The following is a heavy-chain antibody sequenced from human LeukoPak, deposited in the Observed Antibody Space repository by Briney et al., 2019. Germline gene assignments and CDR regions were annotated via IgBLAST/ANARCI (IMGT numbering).Heavy chain of an antibody. CDR3: AKMDSSGYSLGFDY. CDR1: GFTFSSYA. Sequence: GGSLRLSCAASGFTFSSYAMSWVRQAPGKGLEWVSAISGSGGSTYYADSVKGRFTISRDNSKSTLYLQMNSLRAEDTAVYYCAKMDSSGYSLGFDYWGQGTLVTVSS. CDR2: ISGSGGST. V-gene: IGHV3-23*01. J-gene: IGHJ4*02. D-gene: IGHD3-22*01.